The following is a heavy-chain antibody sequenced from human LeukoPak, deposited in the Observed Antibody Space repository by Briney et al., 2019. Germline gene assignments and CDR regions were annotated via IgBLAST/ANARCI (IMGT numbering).Heavy chain of an antibody. CDR1: GFTFSSYA. Sequence: PGRSLRLFCAAPGFTFSSYAMSWVRQPPGQGLGWVSAISISGGSTYNADSVTCRFTISRDNSKNTLYLQMNSLRAEATAVYYWAKDFSPDSSGYCYSGNFDYWGQGTLVTVSS. CDR3: AKDFSPDSSGYCYSGNFDY. D-gene: IGHD3-22*01. CDR2: ISISGGST. V-gene: IGHV3-23*01. J-gene: IGHJ4*02.